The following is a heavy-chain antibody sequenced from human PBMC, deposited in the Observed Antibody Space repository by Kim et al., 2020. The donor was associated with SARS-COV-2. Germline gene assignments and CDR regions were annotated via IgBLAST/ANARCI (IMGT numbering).Heavy chain of an antibody. V-gene: IGHV1-69*13. CDR2: IIPIFGTA. CDR1: GGTFSSYA. CDR3: ARVYSSSWYGSDYYYYMDV. D-gene: IGHD6-13*01. Sequence: SVKVSCKASGGTFSSYAISWVRQAPGQGLEWMGGIIPIFGTANYAQKFQGRVTITADESTSTAYMELSSLRSEDTAVYYCARVYSSSWYGSDYYYYMDVWGKGTTVTVSS. J-gene: IGHJ6*03.